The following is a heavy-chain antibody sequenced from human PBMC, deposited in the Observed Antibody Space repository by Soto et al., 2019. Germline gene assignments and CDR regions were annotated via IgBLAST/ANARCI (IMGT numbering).Heavy chain of an antibody. V-gene: IGHV1-2*02. CDR1: GYTFTDYY. Sequence: VASVKVSCKASGYTFTDYYIHWVRQAPGQGLEWMGWINPDSGDTKYAQKFRGRVTMTRDTSISTAYMELSRLRSDDTAVYYCARTKDFDYWGQGTLVTVS. D-gene: IGHD2-8*01. J-gene: IGHJ4*02. CDR3: ARTKDFDY. CDR2: INPDSGDT.